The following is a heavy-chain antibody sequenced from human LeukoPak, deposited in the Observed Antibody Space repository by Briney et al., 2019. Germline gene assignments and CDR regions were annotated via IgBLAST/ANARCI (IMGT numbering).Heavy chain of an antibody. CDR1: GGSISNYY. CDR3: ARLIAADPQLDC. CDR2: IYYGGST. V-gene: IGHV4-59*12. D-gene: IGHD6-13*01. J-gene: IGHJ4*02. Sequence: SETLSLTCTVSGGSISNYYWRWIRQPPGKGLEWIGYIYYGGSTNYNPSLKSRVTISLDTSKNQFSLNLSSVTAADTAVYYCARLIAADPQLDCWGQGTLVTVSS.